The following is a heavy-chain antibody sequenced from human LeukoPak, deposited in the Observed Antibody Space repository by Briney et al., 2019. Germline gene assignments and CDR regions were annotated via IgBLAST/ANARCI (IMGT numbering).Heavy chain of an antibody. CDR3: ARHYYDYLWGSYRPGDYFDY. CDR1: GYTFTSYG. Sequence: ASVKVSCKASGYTFTSYGISWVRQAPGQGLEWMGWISAYNDNTNYAQRVQGRVTLTTDTSTRTAYMGLRSLSSDDTAVYYCARHYYDYLWGSYRPGDYFDYWGQGTLVTVSS. CDR2: ISAYNDNT. J-gene: IGHJ4*02. V-gene: IGHV1-18*01. D-gene: IGHD3-16*02.